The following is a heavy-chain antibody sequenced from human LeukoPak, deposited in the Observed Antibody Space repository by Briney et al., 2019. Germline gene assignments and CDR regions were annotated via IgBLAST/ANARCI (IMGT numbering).Heavy chain of an antibody. CDR2: IGKTSRDM. Sequence: GGSLRLSCAASGFSFSTSTMNWVRQAPGKGLEWISSIGKTSRDMYYADSVRGRFTISRDNAKNSLFLLMNSLRVEDTSVHYCVRGDNRDYWGQGTLVTVSS. D-gene: IGHD1-14*01. V-gene: IGHV3-21*01. J-gene: IGHJ4*02. CDR1: GFSFSTST. CDR3: VRGDNRDY.